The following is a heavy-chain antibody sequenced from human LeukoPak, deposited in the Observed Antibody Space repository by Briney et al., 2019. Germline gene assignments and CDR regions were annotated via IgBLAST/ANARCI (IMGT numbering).Heavy chain of an antibody. CDR1: GYTFVSYD. CDR3: TRGPPNWGYDF. CDR2: MSPKSGNT. D-gene: IGHD7-27*01. Sequence: ASVKVSCTASGYTFVSYDINWVRQATGQGPEWMGWMSPKSGNTGYAQKFQGRVTMTRDTSINTAYRELSGLISEDTAVYYCTRGPPNWGYDFWGQGTLVTVSS. V-gene: IGHV1-8*01. J-gene: IGHJ4*02.